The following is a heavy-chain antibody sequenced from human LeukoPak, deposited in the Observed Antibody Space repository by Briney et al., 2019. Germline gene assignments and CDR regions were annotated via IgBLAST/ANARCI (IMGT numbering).Heavy chain of an antibody. V-gene: IGHV7-4-1*02. D-gene: IGHD2-21*02. CDR2: ISTNTGNP. CDR3: ARHSDVVVTATDFDY. Sequence: ASVKVSCKASGYTFTSYAMNWVRQDPGQGLEWMGWISTNTGNPTYAQGFTGRFVFSLDTSVSTAYLQISSLKAEDTAVYYCARHSDVVVTATDFDYWGQGTLVTVSS. J-gene: IGHJ4*02. CDR1: GYTFTSYA.